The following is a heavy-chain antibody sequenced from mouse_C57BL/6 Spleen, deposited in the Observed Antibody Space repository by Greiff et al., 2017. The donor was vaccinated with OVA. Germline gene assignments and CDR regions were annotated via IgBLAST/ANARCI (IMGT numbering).Heavy chain of an antibody. D-gene: IGHD2-4*01. Sequence: QVQLQQSGAELVRPGTSVKVSCKASGYAFTNYLIEWVKQRPGQGLEWIGVINPGSGGTNYNEKFKGKATLTADKSSSTAYMQLSSLTSEDSAVYFCARWRDDYDGFDYRGQGTTLTVSS. J-gene: IGHJ2*01. CDR1: GYAFTNYL. CDR2: INPGSGGT. V-gene: IGHV1-54*01. CDR3: ARWRDDYDGFDY.